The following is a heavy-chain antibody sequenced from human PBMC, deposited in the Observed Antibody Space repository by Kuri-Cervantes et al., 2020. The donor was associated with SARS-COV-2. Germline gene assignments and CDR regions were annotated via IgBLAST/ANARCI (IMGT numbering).Heavy chain of an antibody. J-gene: IGHJ5*02. CDR1: GGTFSSYT. CDR2: IIPILGIA. Sequence: SVTVSCKASGGTFSSYTISWVRPAPGQGLDWMGRIIPILGIANYAQKFQGRVTITADKSTSTAYMELSSLRSEDTAVYYWARTTVTTGGWFDPRGQGTLVTVSS. V-gene: IGHV1-69*02. CDR3: ARTTVTTGGWFDP. D-gene: IGHD4-17*01.